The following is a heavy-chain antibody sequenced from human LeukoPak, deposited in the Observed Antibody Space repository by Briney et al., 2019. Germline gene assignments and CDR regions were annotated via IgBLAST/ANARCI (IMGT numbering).Heavy chain of an antibody. V-gene: IGHV3-43*02. CDR2: ISGDGGST. CDR1: GFTFNSYA. J-gene: IGHJ4*02. CDR3: AKDMWQLANYFDY. Sequence: LPGGSLRLSCAASGFTFNSYAMHWVRQAPGKGLEWVSLISGDGGSTYYADSVKGRFTISRDNSKNSLYLQMNSLRTEDTALYYCAKDMWQLANYFDYWGQGTLVTVSS. D-gene: IGHD6-13*01.